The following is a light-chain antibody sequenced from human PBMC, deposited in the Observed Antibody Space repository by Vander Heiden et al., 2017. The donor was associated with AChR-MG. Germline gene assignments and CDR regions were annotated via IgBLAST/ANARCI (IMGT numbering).Light chain of an antibody. CDR2: KDS. J-gene: IGLJ3*02. CDR3: QSADSSGTYL. V-gene: IGLV3-25*03. CDR1: ALPKQY. Sequence: SYELTQPPTLSVSPGQPARITCSGDALPKQYAYWYQQKPGQARVLGIYKDSERPSGIPERFSGSSSGTTVTLTISGVQAEDEADYYCQSADSSGTYLFGGGTKLTVL.